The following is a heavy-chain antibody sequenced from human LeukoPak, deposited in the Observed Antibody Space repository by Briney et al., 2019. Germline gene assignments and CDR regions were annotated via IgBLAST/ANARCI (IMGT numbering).Heavy chain of an antibody. J-gene: IGHJ4*02. CDR1: GDSVSSNSAV. Sequence: SQTLSLTCAISGDSVSSNSAVWNWIRQSPSRGLEWLGGTYYRSKWYNDYAASVKSQITINPDTSKNQFSLQLNSVTPEDTAVYYCARQSGSGGYPDYFDYWGQGTLVTVSS. D-gene: IGHD3-10*01. CDR3: ARQSGSGGYPDYFDY. CDR2: TYYRSKWYN. V-gene: IGHV6-1*01.